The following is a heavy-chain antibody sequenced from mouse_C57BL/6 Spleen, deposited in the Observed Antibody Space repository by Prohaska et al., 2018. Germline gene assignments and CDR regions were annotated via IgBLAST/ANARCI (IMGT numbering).Heavy chain of an antibody. Sequence: QVQLQQPGAELVMPGASVKLSCKASGYTFTSYWMHWVKQRPGQGLEWIGEIDPSDSYTNYNQKFKGKAALTVDKSSSTAYMQLSSLTSEDSAVYYCAEGIYDGYWGFAYWGQGTLVAVSA. V-gene: IGHV1-69*01. CDR1: GYTFTSYW. J-gene: IGHJ3*01. CDR2: IDPSDSYT. CDR3: AEGIYDGYWGFAY. D-gene: IGHD2-3*01.